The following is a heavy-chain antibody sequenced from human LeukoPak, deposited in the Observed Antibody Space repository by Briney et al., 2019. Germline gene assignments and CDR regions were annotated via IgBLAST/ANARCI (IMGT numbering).Heavy chain of an antibody. CDR2: IYPGDSDT. V-gene: IGHV5-51*01. CDR1: GYGFTHYW. Sequence: GESLKIPCKGSGYGFTHYWIGWVRQMPGKGLEWIGIIYPGDSDTRYSPSFQGQVTISADKSISTAYLQWSSLKASDTAMYYCARRRVYYDSSGYNYYFDYWGQGTLVTVSS. D-gene: IGHD3-22*01. CDR3: ARRRVYYDSSGYNYYFDY. J-gene: IGHJ4*02.